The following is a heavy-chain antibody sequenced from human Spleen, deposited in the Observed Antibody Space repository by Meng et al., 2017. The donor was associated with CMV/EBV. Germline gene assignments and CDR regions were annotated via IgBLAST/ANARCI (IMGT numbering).Heavy chain of an antibody. J-gene: IGHJ4*02. V-gene: IGHV3-23*01. Sequence: GESLKISCKASGFTFSSHAMSWIRQAAGKGLEWVSLISASGADTYYADSVKGRFTISRDNARNTLYLQIKSLRAEDTAVYYCARADFWSGYYIEYWGQGTLVTVSS. CDR3: ARADFWSGYYIEY. CDR2: ISASGADT. D-gene: IGHD3-3*01. CDR1: GFTFSSHA.